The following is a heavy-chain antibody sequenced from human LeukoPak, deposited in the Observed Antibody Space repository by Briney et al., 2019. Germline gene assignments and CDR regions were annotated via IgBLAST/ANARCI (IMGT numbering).Heavy chain of an antibody. Sequence: GASVMVSCKASGYTFTGYYMHWVRQAPGQGLEWMGWINPNSGGTNYAQKFQGRVTMTRDTSISTAYMELSRLRSDDTAVYYCARSLGRWVVITTLGALGYWGQGTLVTVSS. CDR2: INPNSGGT. CDR3: ARSLGRWVVITTLGALGY. D-gene: IGHD3-22*01. J-gene: IGHJ4*02. V-gene: IGHV1-2*02. CDR1: GYTFTGYY.